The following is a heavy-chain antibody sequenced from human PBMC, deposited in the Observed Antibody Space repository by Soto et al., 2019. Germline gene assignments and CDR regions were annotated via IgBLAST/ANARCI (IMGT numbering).Heavy chain of an antibody. CDR3: ARLPRGWFDP. J-gene: IGHJ5*02. CDR1: GGSISSSIFY. Sequence: QLQLQESGTGLVKPSETLSLTCTVSGGSISSSIFYWGWIRQPPGKGLEWIGTIHYSGSTYYNPPLKSRVTMAVDTSSNQFSLRLNSVTAADTAVYYCARLPRGWFDPWGQVTLVTVSS. CDR2: IHYSGST. V-gene: IGHV4-39*01.